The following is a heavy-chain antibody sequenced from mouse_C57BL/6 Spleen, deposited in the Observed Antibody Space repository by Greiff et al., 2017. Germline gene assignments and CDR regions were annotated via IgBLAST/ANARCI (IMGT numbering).Heavy chain of an antibody. D-gene: IGHD2-2*01. Sequence: QVQLQQPGAELVMPGASVKLSCTASGYTFTSYWMHWVKQRPGQGLAWIGEIDPSDSYTNYNQKFKGKSTLTVDKSSSTAYMQLSSLTSEDSAVYYCAGGYDDGGFAYWGQGTLVTVSA. V-gene: IGHV1-69*01. CDR1: GYTFTSYW. CDR2: IDPSDSYT. CDR3: AGGYDDGGFAY. J-gene: IGHJ3*01.